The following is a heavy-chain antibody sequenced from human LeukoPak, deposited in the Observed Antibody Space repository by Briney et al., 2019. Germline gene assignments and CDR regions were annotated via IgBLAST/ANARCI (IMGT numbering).Heavy chain of an antibody. Sequence: GESLKISCKGSGYSFANYWIGWVRQMPGKGLEWMGIIYPGDSDTRYSPSFQGQVTISADKSIDTAYLQWSSVKASDAAIYYCARRGGAAEWFDPWDQGTLVTVSS. CDR1: GYSFANYW. J-gene: IGHJ5*02. CDR2: IYPGDSDT. CDR3: ARRGGAAEWFDP. D-gene: IGHD2-15*01. V-gene: IGHV5-51*01.